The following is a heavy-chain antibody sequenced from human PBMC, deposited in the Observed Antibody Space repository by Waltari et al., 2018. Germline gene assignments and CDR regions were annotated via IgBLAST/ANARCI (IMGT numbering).Heavy chain of an antibody. J-gene: IGHJ5*02. CDR1: GGSFSGYY. CDR3: ALSRYGLASPKFDP. Sequence: QVQVQQWGAGLVKPSETLSLTCAVYGGSFSGYYWSCLRQPPGKALEWIGEIDHSGVTNYNPSLTSLATISVDTSRNQLSLKLTSVTAADTAIYYCALSRYGLASPKFDPWGQGTLVTVSS. V-gene: IGHV4-34*02. CDR2: IDHSGVT. D-gene: IGHD4-17*01.